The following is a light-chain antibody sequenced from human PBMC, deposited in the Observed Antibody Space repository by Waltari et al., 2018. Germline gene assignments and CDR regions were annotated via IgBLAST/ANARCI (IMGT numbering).Light chain of an antibody. V-gene: IGKV4-1*01. CDR2: WAS. Sequence: DIVMTQSPASLALSLGERATITCKSSQSVLYSSNNKNYLAWYQQKPGQPPKLLIYWASTRESGVPDRFSGSGSGTDFTLTISSLQAEDVAVYYCQQYYSTPAFGQGTKLEIK. J-gene: IGKJ2*01. CDR1: QSVLYSSNNKNY. CDR3: QQYYSTPA.